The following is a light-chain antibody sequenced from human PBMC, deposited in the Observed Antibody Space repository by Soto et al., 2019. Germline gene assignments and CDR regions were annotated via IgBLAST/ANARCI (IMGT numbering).Light chain of an antibody. CDR2: LGS. CDR3: LQALQKPCT. V-gene: IGKV2-28*01. J-gene: IGKJ1*01. Sequence: DLVITQSPLSLPVRAGESGYLSFRSIQGLLHSNGNNYLHWYLQKPGQSPQLLIYLGSNRASGVPGRFSGSGSGTDFTLHISRVEAEDVGVYYCLQALQKPCTFGKGTKVDIK. CDR1: QGLLHSNGNNY.